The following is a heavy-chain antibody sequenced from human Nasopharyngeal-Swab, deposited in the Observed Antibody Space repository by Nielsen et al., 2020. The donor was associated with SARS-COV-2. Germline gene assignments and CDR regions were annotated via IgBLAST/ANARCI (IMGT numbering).Heavy chain of an antibody. Sequence: GESLKISCAASGFTFSSYGMHWVRQAPGKGLEWVAVISYDGSNKYYADSVKGRFTISRDNSKNTLYLQMNSLRAEDTAVYYCAKGPYGYSYGAYYFDYWSQGTLVTVSS. J-gene: IGHJ4*02. CDR3: AKGPYGYSYGAYYFDY. CDR2: ISYDGSNK. D-gene: IGHD5-18*01. CDR1: GFTFSSYG. V-gene: IGHV3-30*18.